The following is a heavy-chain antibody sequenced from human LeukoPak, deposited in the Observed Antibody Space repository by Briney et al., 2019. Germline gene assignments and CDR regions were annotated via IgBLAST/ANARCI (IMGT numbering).Heavy chain of an antibody. CDR2: IFYSGST. D-gene: IGHD1-26*01. CDR1: SGSISGYY. V-gene: IGHV4-59*08. CDR3: ARQSYGGAYYFFGY. Sequence: SETLSLTCTVSSGSISGYYWTWIRQPPGKGLEWIGNIFYSGSTNYNPSLKSRVTISLDTSKKQFPLKLTSVTAADTAVYYCARQSYGGAYYFFGYWGQGTLVAVSS. J-gene: IGHJ4*02.